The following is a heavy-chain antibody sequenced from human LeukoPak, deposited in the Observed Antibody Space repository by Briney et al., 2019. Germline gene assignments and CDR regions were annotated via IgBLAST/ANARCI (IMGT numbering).Heavy chain of an antibody. CDR3: ARGILTAYMEPYYFDY. J-gene: IGHJ4*02. Sequence: SETLSLTCAVSGGSISSSNWWSWVRQPPGKGLEWIGEIYHSGSTNYNPSLKSRVTISVDKSKNQFSLKLSSVTAADTAVYYCARGILTAYMEPYYFDYWGQGTLVTVSS. CDR2: IYHSGST. CDR1: GGSISSSNW. V-gene: IGHV4-4*02. D-gene: IGHD3-9*01.